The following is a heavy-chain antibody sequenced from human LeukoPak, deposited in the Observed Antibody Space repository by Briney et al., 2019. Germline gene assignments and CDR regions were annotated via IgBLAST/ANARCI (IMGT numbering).Heavy chain of an antibody. CDR2: VYYSGST. J-gene: IGHJ4*02. V-gene: IGHV4-59*01. Sequence: SETLSLTCTVSGGSISSYYWSWIRQPPGKGLEWIGYVYYSGSTNYNPSLKSRLTISVDTSKNQFSLRLSSVTAADTAVYYCARVVSWGSGWFDYWGQGTLVTVSS. CDR1: GGSISSYY. CDR3: ARVVSWGSGWFDY. D-gene: IGHD6-19*01.